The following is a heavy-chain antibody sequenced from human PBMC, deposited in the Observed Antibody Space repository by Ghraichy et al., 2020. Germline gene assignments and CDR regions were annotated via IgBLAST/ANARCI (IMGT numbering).Heavy chain of an antibody. CDR3: ARLDVLTGFASLYYFDY. Sequence: SQTLSLTCSVSGGSISSSSYYWGWLRQPPGKGLECIGSIYYSGRTYYNPSLKSRVTISVDTSKNQFSLKLSSVTAADTAVYYCARLDVLTGFASLYYFDYWGQGTLVTVSS. V-gene: IGHV4-39*01. CDR2: IYYSGRT. J-gene: IGHJ4*01. CDR1: GGSISSSSYY. D-gene: IGHD3-9*01.